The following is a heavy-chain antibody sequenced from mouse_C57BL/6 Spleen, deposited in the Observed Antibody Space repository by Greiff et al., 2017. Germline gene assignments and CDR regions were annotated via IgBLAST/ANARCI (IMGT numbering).Heavy chain of an antibody. CDR3: TDYSWFAY. CDR2: IRLKSDNYAT. D-gene: IGHD1-1*02. J-gene: IGHJ3*01. Sequence: EVKVVESGGGLVQPGGSMKLSCVASGFTFSNYWMNWVRQSPEKGLEWVAQIRLKSDNYATHYAESMKGRFTISRDDSKSSVYLQMNNLRAEDTGIYYCTDYSWFAYWGQGTLVTVSA. CDR1: GFTFSNYW. V-gene: IGHV6-3*01.